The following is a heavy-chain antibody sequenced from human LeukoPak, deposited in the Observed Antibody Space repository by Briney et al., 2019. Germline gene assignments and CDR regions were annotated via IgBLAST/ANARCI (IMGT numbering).Heavy chain of an antibody. CDR2: IYYTGST. J-gene: IGHJ4*02. V-gene: IGHV4-59*01. Sequence: PSETLSLTCTVSGGSITSDYWSWIRQPPGKGLEWIAYIYYTGSTNYNPSLKSRVTISVDTSKNQFSLKLSSVTAADTAVYHCARGYSSGRIDSWGQGTLVTVSS. CDR3: ARGYSSGRIDS. CDR1: GGSITSDY. D-gene: IGHD6-19*01.